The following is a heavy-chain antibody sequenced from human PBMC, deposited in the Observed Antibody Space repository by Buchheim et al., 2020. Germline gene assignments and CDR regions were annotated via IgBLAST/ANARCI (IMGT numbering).Heavy chain of an antibody. D-gene: IGHD3-9*01. CDR1: GFTFSSYA. Sequence: EVQLLESGGGLVQPGGSLRLSCAASGFTFSSYAMSWVRQAPGKGLEWVSYISSSGSTIYYADSVKGRFTISRDNAKNSLYLQMNSLRAENTAVYYCARGNRYDILTGDYYYYGMDVWGQGTT. CDR3: ARGNRYDILTGDYYYYGMDV. J-gene: IGHJ6*02. CDR2: ISSSGSTI. V-gene: IGHV3-48*04.